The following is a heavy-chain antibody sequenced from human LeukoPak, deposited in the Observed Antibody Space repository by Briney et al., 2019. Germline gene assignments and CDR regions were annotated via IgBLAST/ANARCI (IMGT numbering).Heavy chain of an antibody. CDR1: GFTFSSYS. D-gene: IGHD3-10*01. CDR3: ARVGVRGVIITHNYFDY. J-gene: IGHJ4*02. Sequence: PGGSLRLSCAASGFTFSSYSMNWVRQAPGKGLEWVSSISSSSSYIYYADSVKGRFTISRDNAKNSLYLQMNSLRAEDTAVYYCARVGVRGVIITHNYFDYWGQGTLVTVSS. CDR2: ISSSSSYI. V-gene: IGHV3-21*01.